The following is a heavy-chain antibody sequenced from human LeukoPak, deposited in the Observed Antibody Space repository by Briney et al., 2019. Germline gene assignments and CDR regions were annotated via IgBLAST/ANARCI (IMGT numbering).Heavy chain of an antibody. CDR1: GYTFTSYA. J-gene: IGHJ3*02. V-gene: IGHV1-18*01. Sequence: GASVKVSCKASGYTFTSYAMHWVRQAPGQRLEWVGGISAYNGNTNYAQKVYGRVTMTTDTSTSTAYMELRSLRSDDTAVYYCARPSSGRLTGHAFDIWGQGAMVTVSS. D-gene: IGHD7-27*01. CDR3: ARPSSGRLTGHAFDI. CDR2: ISAYNGNT.